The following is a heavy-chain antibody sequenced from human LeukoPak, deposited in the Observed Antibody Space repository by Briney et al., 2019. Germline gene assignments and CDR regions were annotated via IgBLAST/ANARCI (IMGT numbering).Heavy chain of an antibody. CDR3: ATSPIFGVVSY. Sequence: SETLSLTCTVSGGSISRYYWSWIRQPPGKGLEWIGNIYYSGDTSYNPSLQSRVTISVDRSKNQFSLKLSSATAADTAVYYCATSPIFGVVSYWGQGTLVTVPS. CDR1: GGSISRYY. V-gene: IGHV4-59*01. CDR2: IYYSGDT. D-gene: IGHD3-3*02. J-gene: IGHJ4*02.